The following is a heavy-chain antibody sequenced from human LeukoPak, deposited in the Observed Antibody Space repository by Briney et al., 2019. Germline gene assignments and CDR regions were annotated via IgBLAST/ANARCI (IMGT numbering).Heavy chain of an antibody. D-gene: IGHD6-19*01. J-gene: IGHJ4*02. CDR1: GGSFSGYY. CDR2: INHSGST. Sequence: SETLSLTCAVYGGSFSGYYWSWIRQPPGKGLEWIGEINHSGSTNYNPSLKSRVTISVDTSKNQFSLKLSSVTAADTAVYYCARGPPRYSSGWSIEKYYFDYWGQGTLVTVSS. CDR3: ARGPPRYSSGWSIEKYYFDY. V-gene: IGHV4-34*01.